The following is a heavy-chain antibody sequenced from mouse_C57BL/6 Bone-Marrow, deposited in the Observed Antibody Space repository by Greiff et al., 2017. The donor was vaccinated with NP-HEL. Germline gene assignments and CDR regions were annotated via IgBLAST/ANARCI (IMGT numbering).Heavy chain of an antibody. V-gene: IGHV1-82*01. CDR1: GYAFSSSW. J-gene: IGHJ2*01. Sequence: QVQRVESGPELVKPGASVKISCKASGYAFSSSWMNWVKQRPGKGLEWIGRIYPGDGATNYNGKFKGKATLNAYKSSSTAYMQLISLTSDDSAVYFCARSAWLLPYYCDYWGQGTTLTVSS. D-gene: IGHD2-3*01. CDR2: IYPGDGAT. CDR3: ARSAWLLPYYCDY.